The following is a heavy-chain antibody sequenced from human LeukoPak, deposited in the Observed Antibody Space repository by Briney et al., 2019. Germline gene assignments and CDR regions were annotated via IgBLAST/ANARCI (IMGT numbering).Heavy chain of an antibody. CDR3: ARVRVPYNPRGDFDY. D-gene: IGHD1-1*01. CDR1: GGSISSSSYY. J-gene: IGHJ4*02. Sequence: PSETLSLTCTVSGGSISSSSYYWGWIRQPPGKGLEWIGSIYYSGSTYYNPSLKSRVTISVDTSKNQFSLKLSSVTAADTAVYYCARVRVPYNPRGDFDYWGQGTLVTVSS. CDR2: IYYSGST. V-gene: IGHV4-39*07.